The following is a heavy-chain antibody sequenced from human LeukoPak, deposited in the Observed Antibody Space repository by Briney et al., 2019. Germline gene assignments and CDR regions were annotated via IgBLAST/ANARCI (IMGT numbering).Heavy chain of an antibody. J-gene: IGHJ4*02. V-gene: IGHV3-74*01. Sequence: GGSLRLSCAASGFTFSRYWMHWVRQAPGKGLVWVSRISPDGSRTTYADSVKGRFTISRDNAKNTVYLQMNSLRAEDTAVYYCARDLSYWGQGTLVTVSS. CDR2: ISPDGSRT. CDR3: ARDLSY. CDR1: GFTFSRYW.